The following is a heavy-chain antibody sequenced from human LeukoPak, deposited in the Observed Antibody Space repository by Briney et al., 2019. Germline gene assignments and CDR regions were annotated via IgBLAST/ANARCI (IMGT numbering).Heavy chain of an antibody. CDR1: GFTFSSYA. J-gene: IGHJ4*02. CDR3: AKADTLRFLEWLPQY. CDR2: ISGSGGST. D-gene: IGHD3-3*01. Sequence: GGSLRLSCAASGFTFSSYAMSWVRPAPGKGLEWVSAISGSGGSTYYADSVKGRFTISRDNSKNTLYLQMNSLRAEDTAVYYCAKADTLRFLEWLPQYWGQGTLVTVSS. V-gene: IGHV3-23*01.